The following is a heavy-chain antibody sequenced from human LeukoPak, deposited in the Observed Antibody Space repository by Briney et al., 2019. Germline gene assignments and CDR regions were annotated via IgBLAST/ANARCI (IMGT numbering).Heavy chain of an antibody. Sequence: SETLSLTCTVSGGSISSYYWSWIRQPPGKGLEWIGCIYYSGSTNYNPSLKSRVTISVDTSKNQFSLKLSSVTAADTAVYYCARHVGVTTFDYWGQGTLVTVSS. CDR2: IYYSGST. J-gene: IGHJ4*02. CDR1: GGSISSYY. V-gene: IGHV4-59*08. D-gene: IGHD2-21*01. CDR3: ARHVGVTTFDY.